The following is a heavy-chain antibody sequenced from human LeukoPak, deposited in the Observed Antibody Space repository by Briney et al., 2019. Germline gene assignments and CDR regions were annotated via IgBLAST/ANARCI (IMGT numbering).Heavy chain of an antibody. D-gene: IGHD2-15*01. CDR2: IIPIFGTA. CDR1: GGTFSSYA. CDR3: ACCSGGSCYSGVYFDY. Sequence: SVKVSCKASGGTFSSYAISWVRQAPGQGLEWMGGIIPIFGTANYARKFQGRVTITADESTSTAYMELSSLRSEDTAVYYCACCSGGSCYSGVYFDYWGQGTLVTVSS. J-gene: IGHJ4*02. V-gene: IGHV1-69*13.